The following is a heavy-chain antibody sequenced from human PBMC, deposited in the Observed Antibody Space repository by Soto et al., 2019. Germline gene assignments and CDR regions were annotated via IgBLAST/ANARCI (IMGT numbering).Heavy chain of an antibody. D-gene: IGHD2-2*01. CDR2: INHSGST. Sequence: SETLSLTCAVYGGSFSGYYWSWIRQPPGKGLEWIGEINHSGSTNYNPSLKSRVTISVDTSKNQFSLKLSSVTAADTAVYYCARYGDRSSTSCSYYYMDVWGKGTTVTVSS. CDR1: GGSFSGYY. J-gene: IGHJ6*03. CDR3: ARYGDRSSTSCSYYYMDV. V-gene: IGHV4-34*01.